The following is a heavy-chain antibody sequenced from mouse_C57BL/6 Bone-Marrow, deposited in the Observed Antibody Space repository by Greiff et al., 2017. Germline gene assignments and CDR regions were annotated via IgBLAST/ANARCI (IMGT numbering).Heavy chain of an antibody. V-gene: IGHV1-50*01. Sequence: QVQLQQPGAELVKPGASVKLSCKASGYTFTSYWMQWVKQRPGQGLEWIGEIDPSDSYTNYNQKFKGKATLTVDTSYSTAYMQLSSLTSGDSAVYYCARGITTWGQGTLVTVSA. CDR2: IDPSDSYT. D-gene: IGHD1-1*01. J-gene: IGHJ3*02. CDR3: ARGITT. CDR1: GYTFTSYW.